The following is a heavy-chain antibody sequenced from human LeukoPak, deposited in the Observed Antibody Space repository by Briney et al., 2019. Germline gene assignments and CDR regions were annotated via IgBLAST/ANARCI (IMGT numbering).Heavy chain of an antibody. Sequence: SQTLSLTRTVSGGSISSGSYYWSWIRQPAGKGLEWIGRIYTSGSTNYNPSLKSRVAISVDTSKNQFSLKLSSVTAADTAVYYCARGRGSGWFYWYFDLWGRGTLVTVSS. CDR1: GGSISSGSYY. D-gene: IGHD6-19*01. V-gene: IGHV4-61*02. CDR3: ARGRGSGWFYWYFDL. CDR2: IYTSGST. J-gene: IGHJ2*01.